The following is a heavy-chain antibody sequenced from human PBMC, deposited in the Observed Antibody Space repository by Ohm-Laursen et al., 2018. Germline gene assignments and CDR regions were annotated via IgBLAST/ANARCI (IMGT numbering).Heavy chain of an antibody. CDR2: IKQDGSEK. Sequence: GSLRLSCSASGFTFSSYWMSWVRQAPGKGLEWVANIKQDGSEKYYVDSVKGRFTISRDNAKNSLYLQMNSLRAEDTAVYYCAREVPSHPYSNYYYYGMDVWGQGTTVTVSS. D-gene: IGHD2-21*01. CDR3: AREVPSHPYSNYYYYGMDV. J-gene: IGHJ6*02. CDR1: GFTFSSYW. V-gene: IGHV3-7*01.